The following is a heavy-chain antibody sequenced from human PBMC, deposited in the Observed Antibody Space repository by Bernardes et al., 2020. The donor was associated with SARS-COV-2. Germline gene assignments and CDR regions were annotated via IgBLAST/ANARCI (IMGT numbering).Heavy chain of an antibody. CDR2: MTPNSGNT. J-gene: IGHJ6*02. V-gene: IGHV1-8*01. CDR1: GYTFTAYD. Sequence: ASVKVSCKASGYTFTAYDISWVRQATGQGLAWMGWMTPNSGNTGYAQKFQGRVTMTRDTSISTAYMELSSLTSDDTAVYFCAIIMVGPTNYYYYYGMDVWGQGTTVTVSS. D-gene: IGHD1-26*01. CDR3: AIIMVGPTNYYYYYGMDV.